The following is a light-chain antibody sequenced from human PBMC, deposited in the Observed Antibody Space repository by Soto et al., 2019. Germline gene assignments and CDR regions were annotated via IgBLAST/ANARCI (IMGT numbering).Light chain of an antibody. Sequence: EIVLTQSPATLSLSPGERATLSCRASQSVSNYLAWYQQTPGQAPRLLIYDASDRVTGVPARFSGSGSGTDFTLTISSLEHEDVAVYYCQQRSNWPPYTFGQGTKLEIK. V-gene: IGKV3-11*01. CDR2: DAS. J-gene: IGKJ2*01. CDR1: QSVSNY. CDR3: QQRSNWPPYT.